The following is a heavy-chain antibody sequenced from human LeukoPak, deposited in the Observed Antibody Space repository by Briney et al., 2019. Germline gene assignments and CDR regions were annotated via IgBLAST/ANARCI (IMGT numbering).Heavy chain of an antibody. D-gene: IGHD3-10*01. CDR1: GESLSGNS. V-gene: IGHV4-34*01. CDR3: ARDYYGSGKGWFDP. Sequence: PSETLSLTCAVYGESLSGNSWTWVRQPPGKGLEWIGEINDSGSTNYNPSLKSRVAMSVDTSNNQFSLNLSSVTAADTAVYYCARDYYGSGKGWFDPWGQGTLVTVSS. CDR2: INDSGST. J-gene: IGHJ5*02.